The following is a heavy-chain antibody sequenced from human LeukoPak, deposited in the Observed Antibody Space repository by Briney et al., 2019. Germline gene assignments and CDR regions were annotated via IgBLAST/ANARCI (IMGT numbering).Heavy chain of an antibody. J-gene: IGHJ4*02. CDR3: AREFPYCGGDCPFDY. CDR1: GYTFTSYY. Sequence: GASVKVSCKASGYTFTSYYMHWVRQAPGQGLEWMGIINPSGGSTSYAQKFQGRVTMTRDTSISTAYMEPSRLRSDDPAVSYCAREFPYCGGDCPFDYWGQGTLVTVSS. V-gene: IGHV1-46*01. CDR2: INPSGGST. D-gene: IGHD2-21*02.